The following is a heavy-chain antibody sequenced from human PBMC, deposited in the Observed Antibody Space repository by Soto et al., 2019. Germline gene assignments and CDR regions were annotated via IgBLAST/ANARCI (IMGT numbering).Heavy chain of an antibody. CDR1: GFTFSSYG. J-gene: IGHJ6*02. Sequence: GGSLRLSCAASGFTFSSYGVHWVRQAQGKWREWVAVILYEGSNKYYADSVEGRFTISRDNSKNTLYLQMTSLRAEDRAVYYCARDILHGDYYGSGSYYAANRYYYYGMDVWGQGTTVTVSS. V-gene: IGHV3-33*01. D-gene: IGHD3-10*01. CDR3: ARDILHGDYYGSGSYYAANRYYYYGMDV. CDR2: ILYEGSNK.